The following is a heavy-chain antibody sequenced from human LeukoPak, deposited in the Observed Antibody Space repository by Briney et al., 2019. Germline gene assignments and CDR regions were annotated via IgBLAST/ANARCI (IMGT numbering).Heavy chain of an antibody. V-gene: IGHV4-34*01. CDR3: PYGSGTRGWYYYGMDV. Sequence: PSETLSLTCAVYGGSFSGYYWSWIRQPPGKGLKWIGEINHSGSTNYNPSLKSRVTISVDTSKNQFSLKLSSVTAADTAVYYCPYGSGTRGWYYYGMDVWGQGTTVTVSS. D-gene: IGHD3-10*01. CDR1: GGSFSGYY. CDR2: INHSGST. J-gene: IGHJ6*02.